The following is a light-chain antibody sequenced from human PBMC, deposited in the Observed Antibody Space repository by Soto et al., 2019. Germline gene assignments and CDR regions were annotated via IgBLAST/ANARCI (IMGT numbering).Light chain of an antibody. CDR1: QSISSW. CDR2: KAS. Sequence: VGDTVTITCRASQSISSWLAWYQQKPGKAPKLLIYKASSLESGVPSRFSGSGSGTEFTLTISSLQPDDFATYYCQQYNSYSGTFGQGTKVDIK. V-gene: IGKV1-5*03. CDR3: QQYNSYSGT. J-gene: IGKJ1*01.